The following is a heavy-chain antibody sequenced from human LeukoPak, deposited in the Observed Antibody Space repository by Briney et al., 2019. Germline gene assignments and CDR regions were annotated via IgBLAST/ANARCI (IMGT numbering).Heavy chain of an antibody. CDR3: ARVDRVKYAFDI. D-gene: IGHD5-12*01. J-gene: IGHJ3*02. CDR1: GYTFTSYG. Sequence: ASVKVSCKASGYTFTSYGISWVRQAPGQGLEWMGIINPSGGSTSYAQKFQGRVTMTRDTSTSTVYMELSSLRSEDTAVYYCARVDRVKYAFDIWGQGTMVTVSS. V-gene: IGHV1-46*01. CDR2: INPSGGST.